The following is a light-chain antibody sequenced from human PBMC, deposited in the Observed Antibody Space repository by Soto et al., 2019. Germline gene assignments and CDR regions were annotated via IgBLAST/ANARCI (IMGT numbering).Light chain of an antibody. CDR3: QKYGSAFT. CDR2: AAS. V-gene: IGKV3-20*01. J-gene: IGKJ3*01. CDR1: QSVSSNY. Sequence: EIVLTQSPGTLSLSPGERATLSCRASQSVSSNYLAWYQHKPGQGPRLLIYAASSRATGIPGRFSGSGSGTDFTLTISRLEPEDSALYYCQKYGSAFTFGPGTKVDIK.